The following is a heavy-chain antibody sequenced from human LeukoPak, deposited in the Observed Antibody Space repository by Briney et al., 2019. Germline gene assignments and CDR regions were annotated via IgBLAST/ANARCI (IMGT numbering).Heavy chain of an antibody. D-gene: IGHD3-16*01. CDR3: ARPWGTSPSD. J-gene: IGHJ4*02. CDR1: GGSISRYY. V-gene: IGHV4-59*01. CDR2: ISNSRST. Sequence: PSETLSLTCSVSGGSISRYYWSWIRQPPGKGLEWIGYISNSRSTSYNPSLKSRVTISVDASKNQFSLKMTSVTAADTAVYYCARPWGTSPSDWGQGTLVTVSS.